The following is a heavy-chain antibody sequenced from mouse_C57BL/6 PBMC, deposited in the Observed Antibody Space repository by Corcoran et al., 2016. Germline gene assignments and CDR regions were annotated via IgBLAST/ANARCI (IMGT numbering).Heavy chain of an antibody. Sequence: EVQLQQSGPELVKPGASVKISCKASGYTFTDYYMNWVKQSHGKSLEWIGDINPNNGGTIYNQKFKGKATLTVDKSSSTAYMELRSLTSEDTAVYYCARWGYSGAYWGQGTLVTVSA. D-gene: IGHD2-3*01. V-gene: IGHV1-26*01. CDR1: GYTFTDYY. J-gene: IGHJ3*01. CDR2: INPNNGGT. CDR3: ARWGYSGAY.